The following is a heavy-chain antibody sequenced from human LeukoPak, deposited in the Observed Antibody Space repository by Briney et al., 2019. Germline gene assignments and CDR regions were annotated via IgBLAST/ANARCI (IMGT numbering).Heavy chain of an antibody. V-gene: IGHV1-2*02. D-gene: IGHD2-2*02. J-gene: IGHJ5*02. CDR1: GYTFTGYY. CDR3: ARGGYCSSTSCYRRNWFDP. Sequence: ASVKVSCKASGYTFTGYYMHWVRQAPGQGLVWMGWINPNSGGTNYAQKFQGRVTMTRDTSISTAYMELSRLRSDDTAVYYRARGGYCSSTSCYRRNWFDPWGQGTLVTVSS. CDR2: INPNSGGT.